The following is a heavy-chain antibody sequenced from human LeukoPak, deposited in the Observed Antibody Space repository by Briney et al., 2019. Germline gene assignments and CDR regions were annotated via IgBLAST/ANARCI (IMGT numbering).Heavy chain of an antibody. V-gene: IGHV4-61*01. CDR1: GASASDRNYH. Sequence: SETLSLTCSVSGASASDRNYHWSWIRQPPGKGLEWIGYMFYSESTKYNPSLKSRVTISVDKSKNQFSLKLSSVTAADTAVYFCARGDTLGATRGGWFDPWGQGTLVTVSS. CDR2: MFYSEST. D-gene: IGHD1-26*01. J-gene: IGHJ5*02. CDR3: ARGDTLGATRGGWFDP.